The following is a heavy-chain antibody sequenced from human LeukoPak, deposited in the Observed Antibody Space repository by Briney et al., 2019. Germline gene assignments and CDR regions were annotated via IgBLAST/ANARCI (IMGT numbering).Heavy chain of an antibody. D-gene: IGHD3-22*01. CDR2: IYYRGIT. Sequence: PSETLSLTCTVSGGSISSSSCYWGWIRQPPGKGLEWIGSIYYRGITYYNPSLKSRVTISVDTSKNQFSLKLSSVTAADTAVYYCARVVYDSSTYPKSYFDFWGQGTLVTVSS. J-gene: IGHJ4*02. V-gene: IGHV4-39*07. CDR3: ARVVYDSSTYPKSYFDF. CDR1: GGSISSSSCY.